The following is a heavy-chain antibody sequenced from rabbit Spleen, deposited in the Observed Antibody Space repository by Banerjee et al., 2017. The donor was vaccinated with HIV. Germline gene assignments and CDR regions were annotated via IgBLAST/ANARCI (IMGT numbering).Heavy chain of an antibody. V-gene: IGHV1S45*01. CDR1: GFSFSSSYW. CDR3: VREAGYGGYGDTTL. CDR2: IDAGSSSNT. D-gene: IGHD6-1*01. J-gene: IGHJ3*01. Sequence: QEQLEESGGDLVKPEGSLTLTCTASGFSFSSSYWICWVRQAPGKGLEWIACIDAGSSSNTYSAPWAKGRFTISKASSTAVTLQMTSLTAADTATYFCVREAGYGGYGDTTLWGQGTLVTVS.